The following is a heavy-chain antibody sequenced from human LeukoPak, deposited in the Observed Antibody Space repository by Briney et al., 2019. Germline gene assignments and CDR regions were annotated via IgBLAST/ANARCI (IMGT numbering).Heavy chain of an antibody. V-gene: IGHV1-46*01. D-gene: IGHD5-24*01. CDR3: AREIGPIQLHLCGSAFDY. CDR1: GSTFTNYY. Sequence: ASVKLSCTASGSTFTNYYKHWDRQAPGQGLEWMGIINPGGRSTSYAQKFQGRVTMTRDTATSTVYLELSSLRSEDTAVYYCAREIGPIQLHLCGSAFDYWGQGTLVTVSS. J-gene: IGHJ4*02. CDR2: INPGGRST.